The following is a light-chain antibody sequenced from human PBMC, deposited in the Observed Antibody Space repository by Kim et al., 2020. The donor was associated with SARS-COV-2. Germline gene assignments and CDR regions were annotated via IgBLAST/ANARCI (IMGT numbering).Light chain of an antibody. CDR2: GKN. Sequence: VALGQTVRITCQRDSLRSYYATCYQQKPGQAPIVVIYGKNNRPSGIPDRFSGSSSGNTASLTITGTQAGDEADYYCNSRDSNDNVVFGGGTQLTVL. CDR3: NSRDSNDNVV. J-gene: IGLJ2*01. V-gene: IGLV3-19*01. CDR1: SLRSYY.